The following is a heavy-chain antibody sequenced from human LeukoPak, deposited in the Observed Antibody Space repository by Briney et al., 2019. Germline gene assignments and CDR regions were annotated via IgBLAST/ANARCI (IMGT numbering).Heavy chain of an antibody. CDR3: ASRSYDILTGYYTDFDY. J-gene: IGHJ4*02. CDR2: IIPILGIA. Sequence: SVKVSCKASGGTFSSYAISWVRQAPGQGLEWMGRIIPILGIANYAQKFQGRVTITADKSTSTAYMELSSLRSEDTAVYYCASRSYDILTGYYTDFDYWGQGTLVIVSS. V-gene: IGHV1-69*04. CDR1: GGTFSSYA. D-gene: IGHD3-9*01.